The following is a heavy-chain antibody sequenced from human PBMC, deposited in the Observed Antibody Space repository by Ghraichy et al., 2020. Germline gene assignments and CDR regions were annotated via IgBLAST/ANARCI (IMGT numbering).Heavy chain of an antibody. CDR2: IYYSGST. CDR1: GGSISSGGYY. CDR3: ARIRHLGYYDSSGPPDY. Sequence: SQTLSLTCTVSGGSISSGGYYWSWIRQHPGKGLEWIGYIYYSGSTYYNPSLKSRVTISVDTSKNQFSLKLSSVTAADTAVYYCARIRHLGYYDSSGPPDYWGQGTLVTVSS. D-gene: IGHD3-22*01. V-gene: IGHV4-31*03. J-gene: IGHJ4*02.